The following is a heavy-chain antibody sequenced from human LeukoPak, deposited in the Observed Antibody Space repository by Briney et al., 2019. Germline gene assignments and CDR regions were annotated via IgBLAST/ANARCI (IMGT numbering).Heavy chain of an antibody. CDR3: AREGCPHRPLDY. J-gene: IGHJ4*02. CDR1: GGSITNTNY. D-gene: IGHD6-19*01. V-gene: IGHV4-4*02. Sequence: SGTLSLTCGVSGGSITNTNYWTWVRQPPGKELEWIGEVNLQGSTNYNPSLMGRVAIAVDTSENHISLQLPSVTAADTAVYYCAREGCPHRPLDYSGQGTLVTVSS. CDR2: VNLQGST.